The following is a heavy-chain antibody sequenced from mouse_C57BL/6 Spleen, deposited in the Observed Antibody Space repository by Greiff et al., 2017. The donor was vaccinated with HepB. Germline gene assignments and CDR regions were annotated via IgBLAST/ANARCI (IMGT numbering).Heavy chain of an antibody. J-gene: IGHJ2*01. CDR2: ISDGGSYT. CDR3: AELGGDY. V-gene: IGHV5-4*03. CDR1: GFTFSSYA. D-gene: IGHD4-1*01. Sequence: EVKVVESGGGLVKPGGSLKLSCAASGFTFSSYAMSWVRQTPEKRLEWVATISDGGSYTYYPDNVKGRFTISRDNAKNNLYLQMSHLKSEDTAMYYCAELGGDYWGQGTTLTVSS.